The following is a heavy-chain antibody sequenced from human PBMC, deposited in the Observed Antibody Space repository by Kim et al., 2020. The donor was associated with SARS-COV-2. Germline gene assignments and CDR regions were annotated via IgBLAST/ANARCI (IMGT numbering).Heavy chain of an antibody. CDR3: ARDHYSSPNNWFDP. V-gene: IGHV4-39*07. Sequence: YTPSLKTRVTLLVDTSKNHFSLRLTSVTAADTAVYFCARDHYSSPNNWFDPWGQGTLVTVSS. J-gene: IGHJ5*02. D-gene: IGHD6-13*01.